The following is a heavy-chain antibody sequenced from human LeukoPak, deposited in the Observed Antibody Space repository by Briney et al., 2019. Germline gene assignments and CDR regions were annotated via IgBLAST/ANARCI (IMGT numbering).Heavy chain of an antibody. Sequence: GWSLRLSCAASGFTFSSYAMSWVRQAPGKGLEWVSAISGSGGSTYYADSVKGRFTISRDNSKNTLYLQMNSLRAEDTAVYYCAKHGYCSGGSCYSYYYYGMDVWGKGTTVTVSS. V-gene: IGHV3-23*01. J-gene: IGHJ6*04. CDR1: GFTFSSYA. CDR2: ISGSGGST. D-gene: IGHD2-15*01. CDR3: AKHGYCSGGSCYSYYYYGMDV.